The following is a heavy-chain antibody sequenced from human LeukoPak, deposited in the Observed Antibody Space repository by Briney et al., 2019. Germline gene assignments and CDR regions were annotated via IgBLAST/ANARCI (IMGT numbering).Heavy chain of an antibody. J-gene: IGHJ4*02. D-gene: IGHD6-13*01. V-gene: IGHV4-39*01. CDR1: GGSISSSSYY. CDR3: ARLAAATSDY. Sequence: PSETLSLTCTVSGGSISSSSYYWGWLRQPPGKGLEWIGSIYYSGSTYYNPSLKSRVTISVDTSKNQFSLKLSSVTAADTAVYYCARLAAATSDYWGQGTLVTVSS. CDR2: IYYSGST.